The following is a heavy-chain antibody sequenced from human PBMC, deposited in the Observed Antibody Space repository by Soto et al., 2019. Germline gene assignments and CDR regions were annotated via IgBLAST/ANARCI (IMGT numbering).Heavy chain of an antibody. CDR1: GYTFTNSD. Sequence: QVQLVQSGAEVKKPGASVKVSCKASGYTFTNSDINWVRQAPGQGLEWMGWMNPDSGHVAYAQKFQGRVTLTTSTSTSTVYMEMRSLGSEDTAVYYCARRPHCSGGICYYGLDNWGQGTLVTVSS. CDR2: MNPDSGHV. J-gene: IGHJ4*02. V-gene: IGHV1-8*01. CDR3: ARRPHCSGGICYYGLDN. D-gene: IGHD2-15*01.